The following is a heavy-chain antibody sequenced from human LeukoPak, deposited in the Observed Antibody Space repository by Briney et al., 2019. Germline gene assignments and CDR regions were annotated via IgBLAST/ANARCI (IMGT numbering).Heavy chain of an antibody. D-gene: IGHD1-26*01. J-gene: IGHJ4*02. V-gene: IGHV4-39*01. CDR3: AGRVGASIWTGMHF. CDR2: IHYSGST. CDR1: GVSISGGSYH. Sequence: PSETLSLTCTVSGVSISGGSYHWGWVRQPPGKGLEWIGNIHYSGSTYYNPSLKSPVSISVDTSKNQFSLQLSSVTAADTAVYYCAGRVGASIWTGMHFWGQGTLVTVSS.